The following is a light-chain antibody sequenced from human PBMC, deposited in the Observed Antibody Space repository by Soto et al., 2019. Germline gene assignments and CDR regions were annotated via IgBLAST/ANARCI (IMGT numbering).Light chain of an antibody. CDR1: NSNIGSNI. CDR3: AAWDGSLNGRV. J-gene: IGLJ3*02. Sequence: QSVLTRPPSASGTPGQRVTISCSGSNSNIGSNIVNWYQQLPGTAPKLLIYSNDQRPSGVPDRFSGSKSGTSASLAISGLQSEDEADYYCAAWDGSLNGRVFGGGTKLTVL. CDR2: SND. V-gene: IGLV1-44*01.